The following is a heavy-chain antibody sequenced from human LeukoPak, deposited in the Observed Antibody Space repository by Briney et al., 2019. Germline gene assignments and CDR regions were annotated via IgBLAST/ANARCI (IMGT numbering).Heavy chain of an antibody. J-gene: IGHJ4*02. Sequence: SETLSLTCTVSGGSISSYYWSWIRQPPGKGLEWIGYIYYSGSTNYNPSLKSRVTISVDTSKNQFSLKLSSVTAADTAVYYCARRPGDSGSYYGENYSDYWGQGTLVTVSS. CDR1: GGSISSYY. V-gene: IGHV4-59*08. CDR2: IYYSGST. CDR3: ARRPGDSGSYYGENYSDY. D-gene: IGHD1-26*01.